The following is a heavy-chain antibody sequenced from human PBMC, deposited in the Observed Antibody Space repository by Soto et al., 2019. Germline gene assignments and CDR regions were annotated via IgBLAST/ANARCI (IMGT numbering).Heavy chain of an antibody. CDR2: TYYRSQWNN. Sequence: PSQTLSLTCVISGDSVSRNSATWSWIRLSPSRGLEWLGNTYYRSQWNNDYAASVDRRITITADTSKNQFSLHLNSVTPEDSAVYYCARNIRSRPFDFWGQGTLVTVPS. D-gene: IGHD6-6*01. CDR3: ARNIRSRPFDF. CDR1: GDSVSRNSAT. J-gene: IGHJ4*02. V-gene: IGHV6-1*01.